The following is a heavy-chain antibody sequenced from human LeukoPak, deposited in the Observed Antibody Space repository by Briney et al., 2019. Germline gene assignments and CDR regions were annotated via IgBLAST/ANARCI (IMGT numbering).Heavy chain of an antibody. Sequence: NTSQTLSLTCTVSGGSISSGGYYWSWIRQPPGKGLEWIGYIYHSGSTYYNPSLKSRVTISVDRSKNQFSLKLSSVTAADTAVYYCARVMRYSNGWYTGYYFDYWGQGTLVTVSS. D-gene: IGHD6-19*01. CDR2: IYHSGST. V-gene: IGHV4-30-2*01. J-gene: IGHJ4*02. CDR3: ARVMRYSNGWYTGYYFDY. CDR1: GGSISSGGYY.